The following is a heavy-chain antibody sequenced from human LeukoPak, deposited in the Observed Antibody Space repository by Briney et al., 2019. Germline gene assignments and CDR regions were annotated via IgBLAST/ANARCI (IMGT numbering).Heavy chain of an antibody. CDR3: AKDIGSYYDY. CDR2: INRDGSST. Sequence: GGSLRLSCAASGIIFSNYWMHWVRQAPGKGLVWVSRINRDGSSTSYADSVKGRFTISRDNSKNTLYLEMNSLRAEDTAVYYCAKDIGSYYDYWGQGILVTVSS. V-gene: IGHV3-74*01. D-gene: IGHD3-10*01. J-gene: IGHJ4*02. CDR1: GIIFSNYW.